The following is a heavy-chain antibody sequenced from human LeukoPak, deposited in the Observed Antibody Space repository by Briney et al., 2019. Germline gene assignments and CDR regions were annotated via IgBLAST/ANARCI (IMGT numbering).Heavy chain of an antibody. Sequence: SETLSHTCAVSGYSISSGYYWGWIRQPPGKGLEWIGSIYHSGSTYYNPSLKSRVTISVDTSKNQFSLKLSSVTAADTAVYYCARGPMITFGGVIVGDWFDPWGHGALVTVSS. CDR2: IYHSGST. V-gene: IGHV4-38-2*01. D-gene: IGHD3-16*02. J-gene: IGHJ5*02. CDR1: GYSISSGYY. CDR3: ARGPMITFGGVIVGDWFDP.